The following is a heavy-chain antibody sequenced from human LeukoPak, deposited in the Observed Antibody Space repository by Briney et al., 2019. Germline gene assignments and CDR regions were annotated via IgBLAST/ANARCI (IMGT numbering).Heavy chain of an antibody. CDR2: ISSSSSYI. V-gene: IGHV3-21*01. Sequence: GGSLRLSCAASGFTFSSYSMNWVRQAPGKGLEWVSSISSSSSYIYYADSVKGRFTISRDNAKNSLYLQMNSLRAEDTAVYYCATRYFDWLYHFDYWGQGTLVTVSS. J-gene: IGHJ4*02. CDR1: GFTFSSYS. D-gene: IGHD3-9*01. CDR3: ATRYFDWLYHFDY.